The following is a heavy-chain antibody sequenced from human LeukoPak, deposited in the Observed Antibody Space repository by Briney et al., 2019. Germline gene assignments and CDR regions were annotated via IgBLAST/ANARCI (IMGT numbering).Heavy chain of an antibody. CDR2: ISSSSSYI. CDR3: ARDTIGIGDFCGDY. CDR1: GFTFSSYT. V-gene: IGHV3-21*01. D-gene: IGHD4-17*01. Sequence: GGSLRLSCATSGFTFSSYTMNWVRQAPGKGLEWVSSISSSSSYIYYADSLKGRFTISRDNAKNSLYLQMNSLRAEDTAVYYCARDTIGIGDFCGDYWGQGTLVTVSS. J-gene: IGHJ4*02.